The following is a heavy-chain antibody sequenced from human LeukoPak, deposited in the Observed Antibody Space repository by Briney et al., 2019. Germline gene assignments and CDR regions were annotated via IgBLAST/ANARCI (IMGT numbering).Heavy chain of an antibody. D-gene: IGHD3-9*01. J-gene: IGHJ5*02. Sequence: SETLSLTCTVSGGSISSYYWSWIRQPPGKGLEWIGYIYYSGSTNYNPSLKSRVTISVDTSKNQFSLKLSSVTAADTAVYYCARTTGSRGFDPWGQGNLVTVSS. CDR3: ARTTGSRGFDP. CDR1: GGSISSYY. CDR2: IYYSGST. V-gene: IGHV4-59*01.